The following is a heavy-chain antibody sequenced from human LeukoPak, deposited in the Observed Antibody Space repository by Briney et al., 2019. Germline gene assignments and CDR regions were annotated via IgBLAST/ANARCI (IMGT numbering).Heavy chain of an antibody. CDR3: AHRQVVATHFDY. D-gene: IGHD2-15*01. V-gene: IGHV2-5*01. J-gene: IGHJ4*02. CDR1: GFSLSTSAVG. Sequence: KGSGPTLVNPTQTLTLTCTFSGFSLSTSAVGVGWIRQPPGKALEWLALIYWNDDKRYSPSLKSRLTIAKDTSKNQVVLIMTNMDPVDTATYYCAHRQVVATHFDYWGQGTLVTVSS. CDR2: IYWNDDK.